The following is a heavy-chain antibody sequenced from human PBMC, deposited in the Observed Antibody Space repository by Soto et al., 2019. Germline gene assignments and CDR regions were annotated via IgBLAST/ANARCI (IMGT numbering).Heavy chain of an antibody. CDR3: ALNYGSGSYYNVGYFAY. V-gene: IGHV3-33*01. Sequence: GGSLRLSCAASGFTFSSYGMHWVRQAPGKGLEWVAVTWYDGSNKYYADSVKGRFSISRDNSKNTVYLQMNSLRAEDTAVYYCALNYGSGSYYNVGYFAYWGQGTLVTVSS. D-gene: IGHD3-10*01. CDR2: TWYDGSNK. J-gene: IGHJ4*02. CDR1: GFTFSSYG.